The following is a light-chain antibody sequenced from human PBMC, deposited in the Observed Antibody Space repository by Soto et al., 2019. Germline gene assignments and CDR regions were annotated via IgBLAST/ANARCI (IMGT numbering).Light chain of an antibody. CDR1: QSVSVY. CDR3: QQYKDWPPLT. CDR2: AAS. V-gene: IGKV3-15*01. Sequence: EIILTQSPGTLSVSPGETVTLVCRASQSVSVYLAWYQQKSGQPPRLLIHAASDRATGVPARFSGSGSGTEFSRTISSLQSEDFGAYCWQQYKDWPPLTFGGGTRVDIK. J-gene: IGKJ4*01.